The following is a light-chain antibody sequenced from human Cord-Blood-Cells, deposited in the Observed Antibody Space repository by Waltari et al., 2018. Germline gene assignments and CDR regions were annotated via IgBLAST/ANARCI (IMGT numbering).Light chain of an antibody. CDR1: QSLLHSNGYNY. CDR3: MQALQTPLS. J-gene: IGKJ1*01. Sequence: DIVMTQSPLSLPITPGEPASISTRSSQSLLHSNGYNYLDWYLQKPGHSPQLLIFLGSNRASGVPDRFRCSGLGTDFILKISFFEAVDCWVYFCMQALQTPLSFCQGTKLEIK. V-gene: IGKV2-28*01. CDR2: LGS.